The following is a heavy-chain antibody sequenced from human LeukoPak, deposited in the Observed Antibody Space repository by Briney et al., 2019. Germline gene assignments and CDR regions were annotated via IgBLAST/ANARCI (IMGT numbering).Heavy chain of an antibody. D-gene: IGHD3-10*01. V-gene: IGHV3-74*01. CDR1: GFTFSSYW. Sequence: GGSLRLSCAASGFTFSSYWMHWVRQAPGKGLVWVSRINSDGSSTSYADSVKGRFTISRDNAKNSLDLQMNSLRAEDTAVYYCARLYGSGIFDYWGQGTLVTVSS. CDR3: ARLYGSGIFDY. J-gene: IGHJ4*02. CDR2: INSDGSST.